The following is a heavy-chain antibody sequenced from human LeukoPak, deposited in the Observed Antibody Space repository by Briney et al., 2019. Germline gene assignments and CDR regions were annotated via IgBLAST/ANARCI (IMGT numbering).Heavy chain of an antibody. CDR3: ARFSFSAVVPYYFDY. J-gene: IGHJ4*02. Sequence: PSETLSLTCAVYGGSFSGYYWSWIRQPPGKGLEWLGEINHSGSTNYNPSLKSRVTISVDTSKNQFSLKLSSVTAADTAVYYCARFSFSAVVPYYFDYWGQGTLVTVSS. V-gene: IGHV4-34*01. D-gene: IGHD6-19*01. CDR1: GGSFSGYY. CDR2: INHSGST.